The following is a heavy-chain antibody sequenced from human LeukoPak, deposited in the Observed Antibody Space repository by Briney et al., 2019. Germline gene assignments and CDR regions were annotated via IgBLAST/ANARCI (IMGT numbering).Heavy chain of an antibody. J-gene: IGHJ4*02. Sequence: SGPTLLKPTQTLTLTCTFSGFSLRTSGVGVGWIRQPPGKALEWLALIYWDDDKRYSPSLKTRLTITKDTSKNQVVLTMTNMDPVDTATYYCAHSRYTSSWYNPVGDYWGQGTLVTVSS. V-gene: IGHV2-5*02. CDR1: GFSLRTSGVG. CDR2: IYWDDDK. CDR3: AHSRYTSSWYNPVGDY. D-gene: IGHD6-13*01.